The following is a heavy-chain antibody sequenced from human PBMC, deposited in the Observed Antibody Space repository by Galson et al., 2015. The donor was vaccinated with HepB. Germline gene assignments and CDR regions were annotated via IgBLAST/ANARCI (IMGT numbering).Heavy chain of an antibody. J-gene: IGHJ4*02. Sequence: SLRLSCAASGSTFSSYWMSWVRQAPGKGLEWVANIKQDGSEKYYVDSVKGRFTIFRDNAKNSLYLQMNSLRAEDTAVYYCARDLRGSGWYVDYWGQGTLVTVSS. CDR1: GSTFSSYW. CDR3: ARDLRGSGWYVDY. V-gene: IGHV3-7*01. D-gene: IGHD6-19*01. CDR2: IKQDGSEK.